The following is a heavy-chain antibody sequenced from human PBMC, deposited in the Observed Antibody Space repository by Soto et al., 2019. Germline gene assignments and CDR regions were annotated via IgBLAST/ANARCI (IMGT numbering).Heavy chain of an antibody. V-gene: IGHV1-3*01. CDR3: ARGNSGAFDI. J-gene: IGHJ3*02. CDR2: MNPLNGDT. CDR1: GYTLTTYS. Sequence: ASVKVSCKASGYTLTTYSMHCVRQAPGQRLEWMGWMNPLNGDTKYSQRFQGRLTIIRDTSASTAYMELSSLRSGDTAIYYCARGNSGAFDIWGQGTMVTVSS. D-gene: IGHD6-19*01.